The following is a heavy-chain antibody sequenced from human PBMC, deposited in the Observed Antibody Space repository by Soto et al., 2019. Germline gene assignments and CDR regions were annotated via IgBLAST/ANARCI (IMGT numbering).Heavy chain of an antibody. J-gene: IGHJ4*02. CDR2: IYYSGST. CDR1: GGSISSYY. Sequence: SETLSLTCTVSGGSISSYYWSWIRQPPGKGLEWIGYIYYSGSTNYNPSLKSRVTISVDTSKNQFSLKLSSVTAADTAVYYCARVPGDDYGDYWGQGTLVTV. V-gene: IGHV4-59*01. D-gene: IGHD3-16*01. CDR3: ARVPGDDYGDY.